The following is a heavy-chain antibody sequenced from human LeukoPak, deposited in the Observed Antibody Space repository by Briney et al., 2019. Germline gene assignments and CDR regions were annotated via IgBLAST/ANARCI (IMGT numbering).Heavy chain of an antibody. D-gene: IGHD3-9*01. CDR1: GFTFSNAW. J-gene: IGHJ3*02. Sequence: AGGSLRLSCAASGFTFSNAWMSWVRQAPGKGLEWVGRIKSKTDGGTTDYAAPVKGRFTISRDDSKNTLYLQMNSLKTEDTAVYYCTTLTTGIWGAFDIWGQGTMVTVSS. V-gene: IGHV3-15*01. CDR2: IKSKTDGGTT. CDR3: TTLTTGIWGAFDI.